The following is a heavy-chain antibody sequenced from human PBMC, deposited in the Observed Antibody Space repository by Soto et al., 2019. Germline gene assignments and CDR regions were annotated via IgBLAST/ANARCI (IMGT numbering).Heavy chain of an antibody. V-gene: IGHV4-59*01. D-gene: IGHD3-22*01. CDR2: IYYSGST. CDR1: GGSISSYY. Sequence: SETLSLTCTVSGGSISSYYWSWIRQPPGKGLEWIGYIYYSGSTNYNPSLKSRVTISVDTSKNQFSLKLSSVTAADTAVYYCARSHLDDSSGYYPYYFDYWGQGTLVTVSS. J-gene: IGHJ4*02. CDR3: ARSHLDDSSGYYPYYFDY.